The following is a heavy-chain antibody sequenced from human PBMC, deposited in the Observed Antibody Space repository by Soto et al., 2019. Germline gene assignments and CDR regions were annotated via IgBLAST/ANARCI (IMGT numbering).Heavy chain of an antibody. CDR3: ARDPAP. CDR1: GGSITRGGYY. Sequence: QVQLQESGPGLVKPSETLSLTCTVSGGSITRGGYYCSWIRQHPGKGLEWIGYIYHSGTTYYNPSLKSRVTLSVDTSKNQFSLKLTSVTAADAAVYYCARDPAPWGQGTLVTVSS. V-gene: IGHV4-31*03. CDR2: IYHSGTT. J-gene: IGHJ5*02.